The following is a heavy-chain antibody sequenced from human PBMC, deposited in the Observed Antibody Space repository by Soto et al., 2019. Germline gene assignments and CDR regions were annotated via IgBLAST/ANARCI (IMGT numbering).Heavy chain of an antibody. Sequence: GESLKISCKGSGYSFTSYWIAWARQMPGKGLEWMGIIYPGDSDARYSPSFQCQVTMAADKSVSTAYLQWSSLKASDTAMYYCARPRSGGYRLEYYGLEVWGQGTTVTVSS. J-gene: IGHJ6*02. CDR1: GYSFTSYW. CDR2: IYPGDSDA. D-gene: IGHD3-10*01. CDR3: ARPRSGGYRLEYYGLEV. V-gene: IGHV5-51*01.